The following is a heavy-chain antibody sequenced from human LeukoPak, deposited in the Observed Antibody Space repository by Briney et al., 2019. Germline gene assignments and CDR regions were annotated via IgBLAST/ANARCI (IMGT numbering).Heavy chain of an antibody. J-gene: IGHJ6*03. V-gene: IGHV3-23*01. D-gene: IGHD2-15*01. CDR3: AKACSGGSWAPRYYYYMDV. CDR1: GFTFSSYA. CDR2: ISGSGGST. Sequence: GGSLRLSCAASGFTFSSYAMSWVRQAPGKGLEWVSAISGSGGSTYYADSVKGRFTISRDNSKNTLYLQMNSLRAEDTAVYYCAKACSGGSWAPRYYYYMDVWGKGTTVTVSS.